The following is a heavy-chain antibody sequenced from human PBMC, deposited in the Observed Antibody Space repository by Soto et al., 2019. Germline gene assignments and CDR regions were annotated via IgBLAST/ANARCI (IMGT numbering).Heavy chain of an antibody. CDR1: GDAISNYY. V-gene: IGHV4-59*08. CDR3: ARVGYSGYDEFDY. J-gene: IGHJ4*02. CDR2: VHESGST. Sequence: SETLSLTCSVSGDAISNYYWSWIRQTPGRGLEWIGCVHESGSTDYNPSLRGRVIISLHTSKSQFSLSSVTAADTAVYYCARVGYSGYDEFDYWGQGTLVTVSS. D-gene: IGHD5-12*01.